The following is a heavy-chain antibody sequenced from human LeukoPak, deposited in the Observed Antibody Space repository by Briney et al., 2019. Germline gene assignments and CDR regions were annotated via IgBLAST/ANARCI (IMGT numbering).Heavy chain of an antibody. CDR3: AKGIAAAGLYFQH. V-gene: IGHV3-23*01. Sequence: GSLRLSCAASGFTFSNYGMSWVRQAPGRGLEWVSVFGGVGGTSYYADSVKGRFTISRDNSKNTLYLQMNSLRAEDTAVYYCAKGIAAAGLYFQHWGQGTLVTVSS. CDR1: GFTFSNYG. J-gene: IGHJ1*01. CDR2: FGGVGGTS. D-gene: IGHD6-13*01.